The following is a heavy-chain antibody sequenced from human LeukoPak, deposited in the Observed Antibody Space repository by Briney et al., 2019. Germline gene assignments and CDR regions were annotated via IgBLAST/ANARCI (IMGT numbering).Heavy chain of an antibody. CDR3: ARGYCSSTSCYGYWFDP. V-gene: IGHV1-46*01. J-gene: IGHJ5*02. Sequence: ASVKVSCKASGYTFTSYYMHWVRQAPGQGFEWKGIINPSGGSTSYAQKFQGRVTMTRDTSTSTVYMELSSLRSEDTAVYYCARGYCSSTSCYGYWFDPWGQGTLVTVSS. CDR1: GYTFTSYY. CDR2: INPSGGST. D-gene: IGHD2-2*01.